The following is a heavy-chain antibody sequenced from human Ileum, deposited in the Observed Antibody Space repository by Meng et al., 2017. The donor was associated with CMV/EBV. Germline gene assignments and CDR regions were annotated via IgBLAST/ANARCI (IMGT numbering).Heavy chain of an antibody. Sequence: SCPTLVKPTQTLTLTCTFSGFSLSTRGMRVSWIRQPPGKALEWLARIDWDDDKFYSTSLKTRLTISKDTSKNQVVLTMTNMDPVDTATYYCARSYSSSSLYPWGQGTLVTVSS. CDR1: GFSLSTRGMR. CDR2: IDWDDDK. J-gene: IGHJ5*02. D-gene: IGHD6-6*01. V-gene: IGHV2-70D*14. CDR3: ARSYSSSSLYP.